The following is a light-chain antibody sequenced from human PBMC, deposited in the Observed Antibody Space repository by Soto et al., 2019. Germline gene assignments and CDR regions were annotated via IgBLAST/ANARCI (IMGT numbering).Light chain of an antibody. J-gene: IGLJ2*01. CDR1: SSDIGGYKY. Sequence: QSALTQPASVSGSLGQSITISCTGTSSDIGGYKYVSWYQQLPGTAPKLLIYSNNQRPSGVPDRFSGSKSGTSASLAISGLQSEDEADYYCAAWDDSLHVVFGGGTKLTVL. CDR3: AAWDDSLHVV. V-gene: IGLV1-44*01. CDR2: SNN.